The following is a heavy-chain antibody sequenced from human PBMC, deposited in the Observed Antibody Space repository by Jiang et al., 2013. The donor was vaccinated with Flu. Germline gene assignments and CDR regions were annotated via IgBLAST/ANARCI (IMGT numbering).Heavy chain of an antibody. V-gene: IGHV3-11*06. CDR2: ISSSSSYT. CDR3: ARSLPYGDSYYFDY. Sequence: QLVESGGGLVKPGGSLRLSCAASGFTFSDYYMSWIRQAPGKGLEWVSYISSSSSYTNYADSVKGRFTISRDNAKNSLYLQMNSLRAEDTAVYYCARSLPYGDSYYFDYWGQGTLVTVSS. CDR1: GFTFSDYY. J-gene: IGHJ4*02. D-gene: IGHD4-17*01.